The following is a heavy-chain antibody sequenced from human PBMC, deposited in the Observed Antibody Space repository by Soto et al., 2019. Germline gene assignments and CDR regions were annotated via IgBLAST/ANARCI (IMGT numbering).Heavy chain of an antibody. CDR3: ARGGYCSVVSCSSDYYGMDV. Sequence: EVQLVESGGGLVQPGGSLRLSCAASGFTFSDHYMDWVRQAPGKGLEWVGRIRNKANSYTTEYAASVKGRFTISRDDSKKSLHLQMNSLNTDDQAVYYCARGGYCSVVSCSSDYYGMDVWGQGTTVTVSS. CDR2: IRNKANSYTT. D-gene: IGHD2-15*01. CDR1: GFTFSDHY. V-gene: IGHV3-72*01. J-gene: IGHJ6*02.